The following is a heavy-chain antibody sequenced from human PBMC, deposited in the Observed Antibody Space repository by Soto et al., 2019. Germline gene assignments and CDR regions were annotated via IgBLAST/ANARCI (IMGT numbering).Heavy chain of an antibody. J-gene: IGHJ4*02. Sequence: QVQLEQSGAEVKKPGSSVKVSCEASGGTFNNFVISWVRQAPGQGLEWMGGIIPNFGTTNYAQKFQGKVTITADETTRTSYLELRGLTSDDTSVYYCARDLGGEATIRFWGQGTLVTVSS. CDR2: IIPNFGTT. D-gene: IGHD5-12*01. V-gene: IGHV1-69*01. CDR3: ARDLGGEATIRF. CDR1: GGTFNNFV.